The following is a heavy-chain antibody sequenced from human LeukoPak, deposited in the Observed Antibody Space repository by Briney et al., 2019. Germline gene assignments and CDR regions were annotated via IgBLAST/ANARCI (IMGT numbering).Heavy chain of an antibody. J-gene: IGHJ4*02. V-gene: IGHV3-30-3*01. CDR1: GFTFSSYA. CDR3: ARDPPYSGSYYFDY. CDR2: ISYDGSNK. D-gene: IGHD1-26*01. Sequence: GRSLRLSCAASGFTFSSYAMHWVRQAPGQGLEWVAVISYDGSNKYYADSVKGRFTISRDNSKNTLYLQMNSLRAEDTAVYYCARDPPYSGSYYFDYWGQGTLVTVSS.